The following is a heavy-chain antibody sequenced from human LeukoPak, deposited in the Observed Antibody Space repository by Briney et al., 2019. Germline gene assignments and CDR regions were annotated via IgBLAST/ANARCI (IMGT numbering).Heavy chain of an antibody. CDR1: GEPLNGYY. J-gene: IGHJ5*02. CDR2: GTDIGGT. Sequence: PSETLSLTCAVYGEPLNGYYWSWIRQSPGKGLEWIGEGTDIGGTKYNPSLRGRVSISADPSKNQFSLKLTSVTAADTAVYHCAKNGQSGFSFDPWGQGTLVTVFS. D-gene: IGHD5-12*01. CDR3: AKNGQSGFSFDP. V-gene: IGHV4-34*01.